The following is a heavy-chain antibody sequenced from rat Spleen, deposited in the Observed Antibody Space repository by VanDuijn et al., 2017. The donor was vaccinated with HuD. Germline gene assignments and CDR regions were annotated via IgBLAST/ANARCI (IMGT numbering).Heavy chain of an antibody. CDR2: ISAGGGNT. D-gene: IGHD1-12*02. V-gene: IGHV5S13*01. CDR3: ARHYYDGTYYYYYVMDA. Sequence: EVQLVESDGGLVQPGRSLKLSCAASGFTFSHYGMAWVRQTPTKGLEYVASISAGGGNTFYRDSVKGRFTISRDNAKSILYLQMSSLRSEDTATYYCARHYYDGTYYYYYVMDAWGQGASVTVSS. CDR1: GFTFSHYG. J-gene: IGHJ4*01.